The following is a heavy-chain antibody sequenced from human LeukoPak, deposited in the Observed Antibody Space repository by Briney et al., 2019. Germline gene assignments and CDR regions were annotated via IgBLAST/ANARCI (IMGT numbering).Heavy chain of an antibody. CDR1: GFTFSSYA. V-gene: IGHV3-23*01. CDR3: ARGRYYDNSVYHYFDY. CDR2: ISGSGGST. D-gene: IGHD3-22*01. J-gene: IGHJ4*02. Sequence: PGGSLRLSCAASGFTFSSYAMSWVRQAPGMWLAWVSAISGSGGSTYYADSVKGRFTISRDTSKNTLYLQMNSLRAEDTAVYYCARGRYYDNSVYHYFDYWGQGTLVTVSS.